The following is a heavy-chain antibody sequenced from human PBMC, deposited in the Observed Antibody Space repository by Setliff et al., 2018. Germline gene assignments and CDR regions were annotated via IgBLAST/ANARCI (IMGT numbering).Heavy chain of an antibody. CDR2: ISYDGSNK. D-gene: IGHD4-4*01. V-gene: IGHV3-30-3*01. J-gene: IGHJ4*02. CDR1: GFTFSSYA. CDR3: AAVTRLLAY. Sequence: PGGSLRLSCAASGFTFSSYAMHWVRQAPGKGLEWVAVISYDGSNKYYADSVKGRFTISRDNSKNTRYLQMNSLRAEDTAVYYCAAVTRLLAYWGQGTLVTVSS.